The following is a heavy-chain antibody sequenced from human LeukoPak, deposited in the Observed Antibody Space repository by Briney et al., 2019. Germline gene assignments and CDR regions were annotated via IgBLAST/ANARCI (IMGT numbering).Heavy chain of an antibody. J-gene: IGHJ4*02. CDR2: IYYSGST. Sequence: GSLRLSCAASGFTFSSYAMSWVRQPPGKGLEWIGYIYYSGSTNYNPSLKSRVTISVDTSENQFSLKLRSVTAADTAVYYCARDRYGYDSSFDYWGQGTLVTVSS. CDR1: GFTFSSYA. V-gene: IGHV4-59*01. D-gene: IGHD5-12*01. CDR3: ARDRYGYDSSFDY.